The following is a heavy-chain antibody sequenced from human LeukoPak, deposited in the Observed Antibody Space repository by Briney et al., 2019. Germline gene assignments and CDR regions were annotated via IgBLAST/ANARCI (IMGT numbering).Heavy chain of an antibody. CDR1: GFTFTNYA. Sequence: GESLTLSCAASGFTFTNYAMSWVRQPPGKGLEWVSTISSSGSNTYYADSVKGRFSISRDNSKNILSLLMNSLRAEDTAVYYCANPLSHHNWFDSWGQGTLVTVSS. CDR2: ISSSGSNT. V-gene: IGHV3-23*01. J-gene: IGHJ5*01. CDR3: ANPLSHHNWFDS.